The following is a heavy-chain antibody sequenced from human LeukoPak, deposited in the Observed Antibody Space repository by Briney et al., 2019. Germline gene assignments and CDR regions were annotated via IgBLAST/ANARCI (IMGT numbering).Heavy chain of an antibody. CDR3: ARRYCSDGSCYSVDY. D-gene: IGHD2-15*01. Sequence: PGGSLRLSCAASGFTFSSYGMHWVRQAPGKGLEWVAFIRYDGSNKYYADSVKGRFTISRDNAKNSLYLQMNSLRAEDTAVYYCARRYCSDGSCYSVDYWGQGTLVTVSS. V-gene: IGHV3-30*02. CDR2: IRYDGSNK. J-gene: IGHJ4*02. CDR1: GFTFSSYG.